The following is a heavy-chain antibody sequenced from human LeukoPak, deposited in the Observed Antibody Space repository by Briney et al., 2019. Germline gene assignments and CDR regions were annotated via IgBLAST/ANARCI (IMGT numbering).Heavy chain of an antibody. CDR3: AKVDRVRGSIDY. J-gene: IGHJ4*02. CDR1: GFTFTDYG. CDR2: IRYDGSNK. D-gene: IGHD3-16*01. V-gene: IGHV3-30*02. Sequence: GGPLRLSCAASGFTFTDYGLHWVRQAPGKGLEWVAFIRYDGSNKYYADSVKGRFTISRDNSKNTLYLQMNSLRAEDTAVYYCAKVDRVRGSIDYWGQGTLITVSS.